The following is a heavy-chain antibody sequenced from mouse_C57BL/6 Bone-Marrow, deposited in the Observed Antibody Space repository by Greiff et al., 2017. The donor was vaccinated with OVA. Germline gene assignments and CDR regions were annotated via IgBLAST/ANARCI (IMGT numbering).Heavy chain of an antibody. CDR1: GYSITSGYY. CDR3: AREIYDGYPFDY. J-gene: IGHJ2*01. V-gene: IGHV3-6*01. CDR2: ISYDGSN. Sequence: DVQLQESGPGLVKPSQSLSLTCSVTGYSITSGYYWNWIRQFPGNKLEWMGYISYDGSNNYNPSLKNRISITRDTSKNQFFLKLNSVTTEDTATYYCAREIYDGYPFDYWGQGTTLTVSS. D-gene: IGHD2-3*01.